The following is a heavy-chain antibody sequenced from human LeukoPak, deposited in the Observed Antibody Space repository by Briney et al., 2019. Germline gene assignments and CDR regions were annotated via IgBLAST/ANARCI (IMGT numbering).Heavy chain of an antibody. Sequence: SETLSLTCAVYGGSFSGYYWSWIRQPPGKGLEWIGSIYYSGSTYYNPSLKSRVTISVDTSKNQFSLKLSSVTAADTAVYYCGSDTARDYWGQGTLVTVSS. J-gene: IGHJ4*02. CDR2: IYYSGST. CDR1: GGSFSGYY. D-gene: IGHD5-18*01. V-gene: IGHV4-34*01. CDR3: GSDTARDY.